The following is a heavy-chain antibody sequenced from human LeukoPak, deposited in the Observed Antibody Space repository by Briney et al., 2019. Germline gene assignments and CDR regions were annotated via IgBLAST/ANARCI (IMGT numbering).Heavy chain of an antibody. V-gene: IGHV3-23*01. CDR3: AKTGSTAPHYYGMDV. D-gene: IGHD2-2*01. CDR1: GFPFSSYP. Sequence: QPGGSLSLSCAASGFPFSSYPMLWPRHARGKGLEWVSANSGSGGSTYYADSVKGRFTISRDNSKNTLYLQMNSLRAEDTAVYYCAKTGSTAPHYYGMDVWGKGTTVTVSS. J-gene: IGHJ6*04. CDR2: NSGSGGST.